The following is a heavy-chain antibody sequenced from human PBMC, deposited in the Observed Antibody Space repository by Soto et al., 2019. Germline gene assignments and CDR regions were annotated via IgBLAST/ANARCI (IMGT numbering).Heavy chain of an antibody. Sequence: PSQTLSLTCAITGDSVSSNSAGWSWVRQSPSIGLEWLGRTYYRSKWYYEYAVSVRGRITINPDTSKNQYSLQLNSVTPEDTAVYFCARGEQYSGRIFDYWGQGTLVTVSS. CDR3: ARGEQYSGRIFDY. V-gene: IGHV6-1*01. CDR2: TYYRSKWYY. D-gene: IGHD1-26*01. J-gene: IGHJ4*01. CDR1: GDSVSSNSAG.